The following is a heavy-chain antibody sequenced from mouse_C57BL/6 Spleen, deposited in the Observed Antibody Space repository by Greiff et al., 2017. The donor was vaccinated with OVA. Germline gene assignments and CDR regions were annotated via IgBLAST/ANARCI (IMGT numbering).Heavy chain of an antibody. CDR3: ASGCYALYYFDY. D-gene: IGHD1-1*02. Sequence: EVQLVESGGGLAQPGGSLKLSCAASGFTFRDYDMPWVRQTPEKGLEWVAYISSGSSSIYYADTVKGRFTIARDNAKNTLFLQMTSLRSEDTAMYYCASGCYALYYFDYWGQGTTLTVSS. V-gene: IGHV5-17*01. J-gene: IGHJ2*01. CDR1: GFTFRDYD. CDR2: ISSGSSSI.